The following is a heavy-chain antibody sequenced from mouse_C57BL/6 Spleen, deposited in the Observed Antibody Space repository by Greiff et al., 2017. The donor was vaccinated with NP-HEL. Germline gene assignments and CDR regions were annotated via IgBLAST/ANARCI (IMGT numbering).Heavy chain of an antibody. CDR2: ISDGGSYT. CDR3: ARDIYYGTGMDY. D-gene: IGHD2-1*01. V-gene: IGHV5-4*01. J-gene: IGHJ4*01. Sequence: EVQLMESGGGLVKPGGSLKLSCAASGFTFSSYAMSWVRQTPEKRLEWVATISDGGSYTYYPDNVKVRCNISRDNAKNNLYLQMSHLKSEDTAMYYCARDIYYGTGMDYWGQGTSVTVSS. CDR1: GFTFSSYA.